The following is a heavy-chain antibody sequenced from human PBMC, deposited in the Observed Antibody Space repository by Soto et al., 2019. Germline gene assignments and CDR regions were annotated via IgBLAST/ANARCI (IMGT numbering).Heavy chain of an antibody. Sequence: GGSLRLSCAASGFTFSSYAMSWVRQAPGKGLEWVSAISGSGGSTYYADSVKGRFTISRDNSKNTLYPQMNSLRAEDTAVYYCAKDPSPEYYDILTGYYMPNWLDPWGQGTLVTVSS. CDR3: AKDPSPEYYDILTGYYMPNWLDP. V-gene: IGHV3-23*01. J-gene: IGHJ5*02. CDR2: ISGSGGST. CDR1: GFTFSSYA. D-gene: IGHD3-9*01.